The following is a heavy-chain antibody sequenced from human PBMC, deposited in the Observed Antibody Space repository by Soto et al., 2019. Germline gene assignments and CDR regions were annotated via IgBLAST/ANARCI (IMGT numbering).Heavy chain of an antibody. D-gene: IGHD3-10*01. J-gene: IGHJ6*02. Sequence: QAQLVQSGVEVKKAGASVKVSCKASGYTFSSYGISWARQAPGQGLEWMGWISDYNGNTQYAQKLQGRVFMTTDTATRTAYMDLRSLRSDDTAVYFCAREGYYSGSGTYSPPRFYGMDVWGQGTTVTVSS. CDR1: GYTFSSYG. V-gene: IGHV1-18*01. CDR2: ISDYNGNT. CDR3: AREGYYSGSGTYSPPRFYGMDV.